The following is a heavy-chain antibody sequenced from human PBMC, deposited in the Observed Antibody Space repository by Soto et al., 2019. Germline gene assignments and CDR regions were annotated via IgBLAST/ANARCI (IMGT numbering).Heavy chain of an antibody. Sequence: GGSLRLSCAASKFTFSSYTMNWVRQAPGKGLEHISYSTNAGTTVHYADSVRGRFTVSRDNAKNSLYLQMNSLRVEDTAVYYCARDYGYAFDIWGRGTMVT. CDR1: KFTFSSYT. D-gene: IGHD5-18*01. CDR2: STNAGTTV. CDR3: ARDYGYAFDI. J-gene: IGHJ3*02. V-gene: IGHV3-48*01.